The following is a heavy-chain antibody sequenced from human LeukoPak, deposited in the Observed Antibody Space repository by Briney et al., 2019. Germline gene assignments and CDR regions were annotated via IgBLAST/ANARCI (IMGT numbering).Heavy chain of an antibody. Sequence: GGSLRLSCAASGFTFSSYWMHWVRHAPGKGLVWVSRINSDGSSTTYADSVKGRFTISRDNAKNTLYLQMNSLRAEDMAVYYCARGEYYFDYWGQGTLVTVSS. CDR1: GFTFSSYW. V-gene: IGHV3-74*01. D-gene: IGHD3-10*01. CDR2: INSDGSST. J-gene: IGHJ4*02. CDR3: ARGEYYFDY.